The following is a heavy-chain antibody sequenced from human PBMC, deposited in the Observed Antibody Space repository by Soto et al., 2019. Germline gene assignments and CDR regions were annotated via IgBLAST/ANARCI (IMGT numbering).Heavy chain of an antibody. CDR1: GGSITGGSISSTTYY. J-gene: IGHJ4*02. V-gene: IGHV4-39*01. CDR3: ARRHGIDIDVYY. Sequence: SETLSLTCTVSGGSITGGSISSTTYYWGWMRQPPGKGLEWIASFFIGNNTYYIPSRNSLVTTSVDRSKNQFLLKLSSVTAAVSSVYFCARRHGIDIDVYYWGQGILVTVSS. CDR2: FFIGNNT. D-gene: IGHD3-16*01.